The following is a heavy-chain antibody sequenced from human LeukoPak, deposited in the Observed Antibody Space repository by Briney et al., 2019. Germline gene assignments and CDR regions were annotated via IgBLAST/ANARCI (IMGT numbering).Heavy chain of an antibody. CDR1: GFTFSSYA. CDR3: LLGKSGSNDWGAFDI. J-gene: IGHJ3*02. V-gene: IGHV3-30-3*01. D-gene: IGHD7-27*01. Sequence: PGGSLRLSCAASGFTFSSYAMHWVRQAPGKGLEWVAVISYDGSNKYYADSVKGRFTISRDNSKNTLYLQMNSLRAEDTAVYYCLLGKSGSNDWGAFDIWGQGTMVTVSS. CDR2: ISYDGSNK.